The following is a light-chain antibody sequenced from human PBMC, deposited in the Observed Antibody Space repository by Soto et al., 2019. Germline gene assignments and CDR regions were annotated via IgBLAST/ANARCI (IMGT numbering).Light chain of an antibody. Sequence: IHMTQSPXTLSSSVXXXIXITXXASQSISSWLAWYQQKPGKAPKLLIYKASTLKSGVPSRFSGSGSGTEFTLTISSLQPDDFATYYCQHYNSYSEAFGQGTKVDIK. V-gene: IGKV1-5*03. CDR2: KAS. CDR3: QHYNSYSEA. J-gene: IGKJ1*01. CDR1: QSISSW.